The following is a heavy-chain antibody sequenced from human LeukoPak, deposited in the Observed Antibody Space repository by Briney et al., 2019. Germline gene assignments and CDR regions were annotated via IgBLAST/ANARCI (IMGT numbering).Heavy chain of an antibody. D-gene: IGHD3-10*01. V-gene: IGHV3-66*01. CDR3: AREVGMVRGVVDY. CDR1: GFTVSSNY. Sequence: GGSLRLSCAASGFTVSSNYMSWVRQAPGKGLEGVSIIYSGGSTYYADSVRGRFTISRDNSKNTLYLLMNSLRAEDTAVYYCAREVGMVRGVVDYWGQGTLVTVSS. J-gene: IGHJ4*02. CDR2: IYSGGST.